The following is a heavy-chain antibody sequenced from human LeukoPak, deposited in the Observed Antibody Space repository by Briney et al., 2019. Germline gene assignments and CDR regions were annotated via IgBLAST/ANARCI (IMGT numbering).Heavy chain of an antibody. CDR3: ARDGVERPHYMDV. D-gene: IGHD1-1*01. CDR1: GYTFTIFG. J-gene: IGHJ6*03. V-gene: IGHV1-18*01. Sequence: GASVKVSRKASGYTFTIFGISWVRQAPGQGLEWMGWISAYNGNTNYAQKVQGRVTMTTDTSTSTAYMELRSLTSDDTAMYYCARDGVERPHYMDVWGKGTTVTVSS. CDR2: ISAYNGNT.